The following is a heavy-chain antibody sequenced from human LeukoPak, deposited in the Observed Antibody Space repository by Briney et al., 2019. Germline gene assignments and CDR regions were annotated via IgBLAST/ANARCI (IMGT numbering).Heavy chain of an antibody. Sequence: GGSLRLSCAASGFTFSDYYMTWFRQAPGKGLEWVSYISSSGSTLYYADSVKGRFTISRDNAKNSLYLQMNSLRAEDTAVYYCAELGITMIGGVWGKGTTVTVSS. D-gene: IGHD3-10*02. CDR3: AELGITMIGGV. J-gene: IGHJ6*04. CDR2: ISSSGSTL. V-gene: IGHV3-11*04. CDR1: GFTFSDYY.